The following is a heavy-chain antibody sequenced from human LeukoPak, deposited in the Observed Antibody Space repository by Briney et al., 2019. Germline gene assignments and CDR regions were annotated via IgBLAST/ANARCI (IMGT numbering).Heavy chain of an antibody. CDR2: TYTSGTT. J-gene: IGHJ4*02. CDR3: ARWTSCGGDCHILDY. D-gene: IGHD2-21*02. CDR1: GGSVRRGNYY. V-gene: IGHV4-61*10. Sequence: PSETLSLTCTVSGGSVRRGNYYWTWIRQPAGSGLEWIGRTYTSGTTDYNPSLRTRVTISVDASRNQFSLKLSSVTAADTAVYYCARWTSCGGDCHILDYWGQGILVTVSS.